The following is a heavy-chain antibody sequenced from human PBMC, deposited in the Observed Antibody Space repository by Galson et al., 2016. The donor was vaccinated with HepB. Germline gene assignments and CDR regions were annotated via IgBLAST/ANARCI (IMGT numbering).Heavy chain of an antibody. Sequence: SETLSLTCAVYGGSFSGYYWNWIRQPPGKGLEWIGEINHSGSTNYNPSLKSRVTISVDTSKNQFSLKLSSVTAADTAVYFCVANGYYSLEYWSQGSLVSVSS. D-gene: IGHD2-8*01. CDR2: INHSGST. CDR1: GGSFSGYY. V-gene: IGHV4-34*01. CDR3: VANGYYSLEY. J-gene: IGHJ4*02.